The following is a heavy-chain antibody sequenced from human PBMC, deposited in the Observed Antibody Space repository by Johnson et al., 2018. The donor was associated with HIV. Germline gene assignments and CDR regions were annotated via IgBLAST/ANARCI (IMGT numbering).Heavy chain of an antibody. CDR3: ARDPSTQDSRLTGDFGAFDI. J-gene: IGHJ3*02. CDR1: GFRLDEYA. D-gene: IGHD2-21*01. CDR2: VSRNGIST. V-gene: IGHV3-20*04. Sequence: VQLVESGGGVVRPGGSLRLSCEGSGFRLDEYAMSWVRQAPGKGLEWVSGVSRNGISTNYADSVKGRFSISRDNVKNSLYLKMDSLRVEDTAFYYCARDPSTQDSRLTGDFGAFDIWGQGTMVIVSS.